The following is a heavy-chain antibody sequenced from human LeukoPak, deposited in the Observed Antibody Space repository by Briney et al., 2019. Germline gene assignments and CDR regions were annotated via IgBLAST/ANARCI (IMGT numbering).Heavy chain of an antibody. CDR3: ATARLRWSQDWFDP. CDR2: FDPGDGET. CDR1: GYTLTELS. J-gene: IGHJ5*02. Sequence: ASVKVSCKVSGYTLTELSMHWVRQAPGKGLEWMGGFDPGDGETIYAQKFQGRVTMTEDTSTDTAYMELSSLRSEDTAVYYCATARLRWSQDWFDPWGQGTLVTVSS. D-gene: IGHD4-23*01. V-gene: IGHV1-24*01.